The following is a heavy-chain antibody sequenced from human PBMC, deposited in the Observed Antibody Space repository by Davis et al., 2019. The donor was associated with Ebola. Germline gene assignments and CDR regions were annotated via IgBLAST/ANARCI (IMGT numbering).Heavy chain of an antibody. V-gene: IGHV7-4-1*02. CDR3: ARDFSWAFDY. D-gene: IGHD6-13*01. CDR2: INTNTGNP. Sequence: AASVKVSCRASGYTFTSYGISWVRQAPGQGLEWMGWINTNTGNPTYAQGFTGRSVFSLDTSVSTAYLQISSLKAEDTAVYYCARDFSWAFDYWGQGTLVTVSS. J-gene: IGHJ4*02. CDR1: GYTFTSYG.